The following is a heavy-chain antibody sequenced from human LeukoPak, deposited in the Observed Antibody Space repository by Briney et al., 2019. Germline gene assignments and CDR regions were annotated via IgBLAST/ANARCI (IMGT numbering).Heavy chain of an antibody. D-gene: IGHD3-22*01. J-gene: IGHJ4*02. CDR2: MNPNSGNT. CDR3: ARGYDSSGYYWVFDY. V-gene: IGHV1-8*03. CDR1: GYTFTSYD. Sequence: GASVKVSCKASGYTFTSYDINWVRQATGQGLEWMGWMNPNSGNTGYAQKFQGRVTITRNTSIGTAYMELSSLRSEDTAVYYCARGYDSSGYYWVFDYWGQGTLVTVSS.